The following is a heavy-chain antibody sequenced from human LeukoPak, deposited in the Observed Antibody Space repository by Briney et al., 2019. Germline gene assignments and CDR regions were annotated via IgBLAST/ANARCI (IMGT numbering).Heavy chain of an antibody. D-gene: IGHD4-17*01. Sequence: GGSLRLSCAASGFTFSSYWMSWVRQAPGKGLEWVANIKQDGSEKYYVDSVKGRFTISRDNAKNSLYLQMNSLRAEDTAVYYCARAVEGDYGDYFYFDYWGQGTLVTVSS. CDR1: GFTFSSYW. CDR3: ARAVEGDYGDYFYFDY. V-gene: IGHV3-7*01. J-gene: IGHJ4*02. CDR2: IKQDGSEK.